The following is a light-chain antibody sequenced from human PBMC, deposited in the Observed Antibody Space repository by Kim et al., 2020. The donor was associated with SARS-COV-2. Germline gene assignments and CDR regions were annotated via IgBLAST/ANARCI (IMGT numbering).Light chain of an antibody. J-gene: IGLJ2*01. CDR1: NLGRQS. CDR3: QVWDSSSEHVV. CDR2: YDD. Sequence: AHGKTARITCGGNNLGRQSVHWYQQKPGQDPVLVIYYDDNRPSGIAERCSGSNSGNKAALTISSVEEGDEADYYCQVWDSSSEHVVFGGGTKVTVL. V-gene: IGLV3-21*04.